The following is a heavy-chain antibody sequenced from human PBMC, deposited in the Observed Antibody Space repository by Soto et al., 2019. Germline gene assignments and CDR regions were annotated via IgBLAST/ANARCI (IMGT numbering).Heavy chain of an antibody. CDR1: GGSISTSNHY. D-gene: IGHD3-10*01. CDR3: ARARGSRNRTAFSI. Sequence: SETLSLTCIVSGGSISTSNHYWAWIRQPPGKALEWIGSIHFSESTHYNPSLWSRVTISVDTSQNQISLSLGSVTAADTAVYYCARARGSRNRTAFSIRGKGTMVSVSS. J-gene: IGHJ3*02. V-gene: IGHV4-39*01. CDR2: IHFSEST.